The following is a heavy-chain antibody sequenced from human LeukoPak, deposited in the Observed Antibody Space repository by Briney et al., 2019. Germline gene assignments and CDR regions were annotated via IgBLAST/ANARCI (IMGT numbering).Heavy chain of an antibody. J-gene: IGHJ3*02. CDR1: GYTFTSYY. D-gene: IGHD1-1*01. CDR2: INPSGGST. V-gene: IGHV1-46*03. CDR3: ARQYNWNGGAFDI. Sequence: GASVKVSCKASGYTFTSYYMHWVRQAPGQGLEWMGIINPSGGSTSYAQKFQGRVTITRDTSTSTVYMELSSLRSEDTAVYYCARQYNWNGGAFDIWGQGTMVTVSS.